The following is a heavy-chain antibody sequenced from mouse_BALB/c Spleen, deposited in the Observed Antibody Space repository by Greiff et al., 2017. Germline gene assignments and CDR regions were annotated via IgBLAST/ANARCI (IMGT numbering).Heavy chain of an antibody. CDR1: GFNIKDTY. V-gene: IGHV14-3*02. CDR3: ARYDWFAY. D-gene: IGHD2-14*01. J-gene: IGHJ3*01. CDR2: IDPANGNT. Sequence: EVQLQQSGAELVKPGASVKLSCTASGFNIKDTYMHWVKQRPEQGLEWIGRIDPANGNTKYDPKFQGKATITAYTSSNTAYLQLSSLTSEDTAVYYCARYDWFAYWGQGTLVTVSA.